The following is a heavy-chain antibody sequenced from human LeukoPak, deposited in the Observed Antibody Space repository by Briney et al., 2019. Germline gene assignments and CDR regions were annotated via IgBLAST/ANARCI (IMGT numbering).Heavy chain of an antibody. D-gene: IGHD6-13*01. CDR1: GFTFSSYG. V-gene: IGHV3-30*18. J-gene: IGHJ6*02. CDR2: ISYDGSNK. CDR3: AKDRGSSWYFNYYYYGMDV. Sequence: GGSLRLSCAASGFTFSSYGMHWVRQAPGKGLEWVAVISYDGSNKYYADSVKGRFTISRDNSKNTLYLQMNSLRAEDTAVYYCAKDRGSSWYFNYYYYGMDVWGQGTTVTVSS.